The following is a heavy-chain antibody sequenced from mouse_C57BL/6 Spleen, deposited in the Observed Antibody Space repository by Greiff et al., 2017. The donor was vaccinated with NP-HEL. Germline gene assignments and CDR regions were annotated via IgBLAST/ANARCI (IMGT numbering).Heavy chain of an antibody. D-gene: IGHD1-1*01. CDR1: GFNIKDDY. V-gene: IGHV14-4*01. CDR3: TMGGSPHWYFDV. J-gene: IGHJ1*03. CDR2: IDPENGDT. Sequence: VQLKESGAELVRPGASVKLSCTASGFNIKDDYMHWVKQRPEQGLEWIGWIDPENGDTEYASKFQGKATITADTSSNTAYLQLSSLTSEDTAVYYCTMGGSPHWYFDVWGTGTTVTVSS.